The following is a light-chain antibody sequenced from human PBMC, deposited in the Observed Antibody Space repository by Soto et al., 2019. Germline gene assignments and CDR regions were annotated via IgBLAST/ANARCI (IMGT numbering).Light chain of an antibody. CDR2: GAS. J-gene: IGKJ2*01. CDR1: QSVSSN. Sequence: EIVMTQSPATLSVSPGERATLSCSASQSVSSNLAWYQQKPGQPPRLLIYGASTRATGIPARFSGSGSGTEFTLTIRSLQSGDFAVYYCQQYNNWSRTFGMGTNLEIK. V-gene: IGKV3-15*01. CDR3: QQYNNWSRT.